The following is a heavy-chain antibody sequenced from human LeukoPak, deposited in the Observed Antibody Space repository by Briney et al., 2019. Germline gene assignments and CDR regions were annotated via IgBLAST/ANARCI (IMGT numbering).Heavy chain of an antibody. CDR2: IYHSGST. D-gene: IGHD6-19*01. Sequence: SETLSLTCAVSGGSISSSNWWSWVRQPPGKGLEWIGEIYHSGSTNYNPSLKSRVTISVDTSKNQFSLRLNSVTAADTAVYYCARVFGDERGWSYYYYYYSMDVWGQGTMVTVSS. CDR3: ARVFGDERGWSYYYYYYSMDV. V-gene: IGHV4-4*02. J-gene: IGHJ6*02. CDR1: GGSISSSNW.